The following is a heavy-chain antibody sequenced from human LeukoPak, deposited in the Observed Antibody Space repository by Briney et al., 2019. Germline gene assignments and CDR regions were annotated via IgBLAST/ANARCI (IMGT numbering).Heavy chain of an antibody. D-gene: IGHD3-22*01. J-gene: IGHJ4*02. V-gene: IGHV1-69*05. CDR1: GGTFSSYA. CDR2: IIPIFGTA. Sequence: SVKVSCKASGGTFSSYAISWVRQAPGQGLEWMGRIIPIFGTADYAQKFQGRVTITTDESTSTAYMELSSLRSEDTAVYYCARNDPSHDSSGYYFDYWGQGTLVTVSS. CDR3: ARNDPSHDSSGYYFDY.